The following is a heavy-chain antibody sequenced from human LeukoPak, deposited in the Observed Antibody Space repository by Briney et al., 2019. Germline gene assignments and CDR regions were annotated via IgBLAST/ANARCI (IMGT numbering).Heavy chain of an antibody. D-gene: IGHD1-26*01. Sequence: GESLKISCKGSGYSFTSYWISWVRQMPGKGLEWMGRIDPSDSYTNYSPSFQGHVTISADKSISTAYLQWSSLKASDTAMYYCAMGATTLYNWFDPWGQGTQVTVSS. V-gene: IGHV5-10-1*01. J-gene: IGHJ5*02. CDR3: AMGATTLYNWFDP. CDR2: IDPSDSYT. CDR1: GYSFTSYW.